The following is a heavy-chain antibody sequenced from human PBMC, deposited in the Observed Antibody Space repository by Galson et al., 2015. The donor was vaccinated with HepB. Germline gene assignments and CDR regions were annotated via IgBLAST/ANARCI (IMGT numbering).Heavy chain of an antibody. D-gene: IGHD6-19*01. J-gene: IGHJ1*01. CDR2: ISYDGSTK. V-gene: IGHV3-30*04. CDR1: GFTFSSYA. Sequence: SLRLSCAASGFTFSSYAMHWVRQAPGKGLEWVAIISYDGSTKYSADSVKGRFTISRDNSKNTLYLQMNSLRVEDTAVYFCARDRGSSGWVAHWGQGTLVTVSS. CDR3: ARDRGSSGWVAH.